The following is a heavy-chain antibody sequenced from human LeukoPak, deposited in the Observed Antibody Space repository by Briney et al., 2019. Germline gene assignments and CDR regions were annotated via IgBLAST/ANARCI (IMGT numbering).Heavy chain of an antibody. CDR3: ARRGVRGY. CDR1: GYTFTSFD. J-gene: IGHJ4*02. Sequence: ASGKVSCNLSGYTFTSFDIEWVRQVTGEGLEWIGWMNPSRGDTGYEQKFQGRVTITRNTSISTPYMELSSLKSEETAVYYCARRGVRGYWGQGTLVTVSS. V-gene: IGHV1-8*01. D-gene: IGHD2-8*01. CDR2: MNPSRGDT.